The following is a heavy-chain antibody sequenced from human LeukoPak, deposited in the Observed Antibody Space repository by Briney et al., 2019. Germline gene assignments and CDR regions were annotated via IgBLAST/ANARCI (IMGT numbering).Heavy chain of an antibody. J-gene: IGHJ5*02. CDR3: ARMGYSYGYNWFDP. D-gene: IGHD5-18*01. V-gene: IGHV4-59*11. Sequence: SETLSLTCIVSGGSISTHYWSWIRQPPGKGLEWIGYIYYSGSTNYNPSLKSRVTISVDTSKNQFSLKLSSVTAADTAVYYCARMGYSYGYNWFDPWGQGTLVTVSS. CDR2: IYYSGST. CDR1: GGSISTHY.